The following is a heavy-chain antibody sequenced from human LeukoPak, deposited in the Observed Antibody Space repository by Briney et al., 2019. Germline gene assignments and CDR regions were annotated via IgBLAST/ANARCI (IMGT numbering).Heavy chain of an antibody. CDR3: ARDYKYAFDN. CDR1: GFTFSDYS. J-gene: IGHJ4*02. Sequence: GGSLRLSCAASGFTFSDYSMNWFRQAPGKGLEWISYIGIDSGNTNYADSVKGRFTISGDKAKNSLYLQMNSLRVEDTAVYYCARDYKYAFDNWGQGTLVTVSS. V-gene: IGHV3-48*01. CDR2: IGIDSGNT. D-gene: IGHD5-24*01.